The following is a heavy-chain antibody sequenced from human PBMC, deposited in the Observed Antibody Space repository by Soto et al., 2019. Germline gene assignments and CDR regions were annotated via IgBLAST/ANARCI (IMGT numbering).Heavy chain of an antibody. CDR2: IYYSRST. Sequence: QLQLQESGPGLVKPSETLSLTCTVSGGSISSSSYYWGWIRQPPGKGLEWIGSIYYSRSTYYNPSLKSRVTISVDTSTNQFSLKLSSVTAADTAVYYCARHRRAPEAVAGPLDYWGQGTLVTVSS. CDR1: GGSISSSSYY. D-gene: IGHD6-19*01. V-gene: IGHV4-39*01. J-gene: IGHJ4*02. CDR3: ARHRRAPEAVAGPLDY.